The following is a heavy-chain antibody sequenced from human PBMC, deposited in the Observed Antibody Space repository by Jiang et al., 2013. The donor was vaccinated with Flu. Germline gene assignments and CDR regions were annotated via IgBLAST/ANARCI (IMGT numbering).Heavy chain of an antibody. J-gene: IGHJ6*02. CDR1: GGSISSGGYY. D-gene: IGHD5-18*01. CDR3: ARQQDDSYGLFRTSYYGMDV. Sequence: GLVKPSQTLSLTCTVSGGSISSGGYYWSWIRQHPGKGLEWIGYIYYSGSTYYNPSLKSRVTISVDTSKNQFSLKLSSVTAADTAVYYCARQQDDSYGLFRTSYYGMDVWGQGTTVTVSS. V-gene: IGHV4-31*03. CDR2: IYYSGST.